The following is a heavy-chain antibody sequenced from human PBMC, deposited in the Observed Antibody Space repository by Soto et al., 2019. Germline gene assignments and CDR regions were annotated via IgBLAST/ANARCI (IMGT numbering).Heavy chain of an antibody. D-gene: IGHD6-13*01. J-gene: IGHJ4*02. V-gene: IGHV3-21*01. CDR3: ASNGRQQLVLRY. CDR1: GFTFSSYS. CDR2: ISSSSSYI. Sequence: EVQLVESGGGLVKPGGSLRLSCAASGFTFSSYSMNWVRQAPGKGLEWVSSISSSSSYIYYADSVKGRFTISRDNAKNSLYLQMNSLRAEDTAVYYCASNGRQQLVLRYWGQVTLVPVSS.